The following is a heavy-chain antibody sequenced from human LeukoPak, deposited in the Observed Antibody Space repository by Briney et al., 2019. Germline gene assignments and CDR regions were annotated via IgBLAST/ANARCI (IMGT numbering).Heavy chain of an antibody. D-gene: IGHD5-18*01. CDR1: GCSFTSYW. J-gene: IGHJ3*02. V-gene: IGHV5-51*01. Sequence: GESLKISCKGSGCSFTSYWIGWVRQMPGKGLEWMGIIYPGDSDTRYSPSFQGQVTISADKSISTAYLQWSSLKASDTAMYYCARRRLPGYSYGSDAFDIWGQGTMVTVSS. CDR2: IYPGDSDT. CDR3: ARRRLPGYSYGSDAFDI.